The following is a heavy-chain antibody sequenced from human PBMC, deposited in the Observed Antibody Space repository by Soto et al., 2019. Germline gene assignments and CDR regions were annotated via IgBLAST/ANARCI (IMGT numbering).Heavy chain of an antibody. Sequence: PGGSLRLSCAASGFTFSGYAMSWVRQAPGKGLEWVSAISGSGGSTYYADSVKGRFTISRDNSKNTLYLQMNSLRAGDTAVYYCAKRFGSYYWYFDLWGRGTLVTVSS. D-gene: IGHD1-26*01. V-gene: IGHV3-23*01. J-gene: IGHJ2*01. CDR3: AKRFGSYYWYFDL. CDR2: ISGSGGST. CDR1: GFTFSGYA.